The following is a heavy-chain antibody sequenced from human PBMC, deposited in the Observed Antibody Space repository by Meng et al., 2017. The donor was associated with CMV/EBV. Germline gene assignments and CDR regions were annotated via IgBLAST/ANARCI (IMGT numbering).Heavy chain of an antibody. J-gene: IGHJ6*02. CDR1: GFTFSSYD. CDR2: FGYDGSIK. D-gene: IGHD2-2*01. Sequence: GGSLRLSCAASGFTFSSYDMHWVRQAPGKGLEWVAFFGYDGSIKYYAESVKGRFTISRDNSKNTLSLQMNSLRAEDTAVYYCAKVSRESCYYCGMDVWGQGTTVTVSS. CDR3: AKVSRESCYYCGMDV. V-gene: IGHV3-30*02.